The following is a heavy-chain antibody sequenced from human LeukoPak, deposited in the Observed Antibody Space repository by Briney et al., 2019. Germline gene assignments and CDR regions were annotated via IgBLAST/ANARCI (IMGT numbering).Heavy chain of an antibody. V-gene: IGHV4-39*07. D-gene: IGHD3-10*01. CDR3: ARGPLLWFGELFDY. CDR1: GGSISSGDYY. CDR2: INHSGST. J-gene: IGHJ4*02. Sequence: SETLSLTCTVSGGSISSGDYYWSWIRQPPGKGLEWIGEINHSGSTNYNPSLKSRVTISVDTSKNQFSLKLSSVTAADTAVYYCARGPLLWFGELFDYWGQGTLVTVSS.